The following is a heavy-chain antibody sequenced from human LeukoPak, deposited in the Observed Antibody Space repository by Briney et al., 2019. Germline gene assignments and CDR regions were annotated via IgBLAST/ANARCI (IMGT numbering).Heavy chain of an antibody. V-gene: IGHV3-23*01. CDR2: ISGSGGST. J-gene: IGHJ4*02. Sequence: GGSLRLSCAASGFTFSSYAMSWVRQAPGKGLEWVSAISGSGGSTYYADSVKGRFTISRDNSKNTLYLQMNSLRAEDTAVYYCAKAGSSGWYVSLADYWRPGTLVTVSS. CDR3: AKAGSSGWYVSLADY. D-gene: IGHD6-19*01. CDR1: GFTFSSYA.